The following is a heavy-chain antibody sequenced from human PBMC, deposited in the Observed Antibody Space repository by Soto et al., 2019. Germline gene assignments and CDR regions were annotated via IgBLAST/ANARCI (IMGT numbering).Heavy chain of an antibody. D-gene: IGHD1-26*01. CDR1: GFTFSNYA. CDR3: AKGEWELPTYFDF. Sequence: GGSLRLSCVASGFTFSNYARTWVRQAPGKGLEWLSTISDSGAVTFYADSVKGRFTVSRDSSKNTLFLQMISLRPEDTALYYCAKGEWELPTYFDFWGKGTLVTVSS. J-gene: IGHJ4*02. CDR2: ISDSGAVT. V-gene: IGHV3-23*01.